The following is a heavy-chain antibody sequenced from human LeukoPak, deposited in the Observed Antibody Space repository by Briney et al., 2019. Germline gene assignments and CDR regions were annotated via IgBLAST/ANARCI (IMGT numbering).Heavy chain of an antibody. CDR3: AKCIAAAGRHYYGMDV. D-gene: IGHD6-25*01. CDR2: ISGSGGST. J-gene: IGHJ6*02. Sequence: PGGSLRLSCAASGFTFSSYAMSWVRQAPGKGLEWVSAISGSGGSTYYADSVKGRFTISRDNSKNTLYLQMNSLRAEDTAVYYCAKCIAAAGRHYYGMDVWGQGTTVTVSS. V-gene: IGHV3-23*01. CDR1: GFTFSSYA.